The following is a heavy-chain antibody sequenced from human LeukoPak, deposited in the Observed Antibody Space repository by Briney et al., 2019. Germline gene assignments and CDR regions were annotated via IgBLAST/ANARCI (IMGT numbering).Heavy chain of an antibody. J-gene: IGHJ4*02. D-gene: IGHD3-10*01. Sequence: SETLSLTCAVYGGSFSGYYWSWIRQPPGKGLEWIGEINHSGSTNYNPSLKSRVTISVDTSKNQFSLKLSSVTAADTAVYYCARDQGYYGSETHFDYWGQGTLVTVSS. CDR3: ARDQGYYGSETHFDY. V-gene: IGHV4-34*01. CDR1: GGSFSGYY. CDR2: INHSGST.